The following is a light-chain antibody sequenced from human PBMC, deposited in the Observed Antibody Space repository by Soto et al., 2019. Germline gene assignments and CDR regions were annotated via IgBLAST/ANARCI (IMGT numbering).Light chain of an antibody. V-gene: IGLV2-14*01. J-gene: IGLJ7*01. CDR1: SSDVGGYKY. CDR2: EVS. Sequence: ALTQPASVSGSPGQSITISCTGTSSDVGGYKYVSWYQQKSGKAPKLMIYEVSNRPSGVSNRFSGSKSGNTASLTISGLQAEDEAYYYCSSYTSSSTLVFGGGTQLTVL. CDR3: SSYTSSSTLV.